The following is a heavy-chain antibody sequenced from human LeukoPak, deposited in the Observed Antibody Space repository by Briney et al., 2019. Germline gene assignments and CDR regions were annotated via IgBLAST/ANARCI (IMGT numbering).Heavy chain of an antibody. V-gene: IGHV3-23*01. CDR3: AKDPPYDFWIGAFDI. CDR1: GFTFSSYA. Sequence: PVGSLRLSCAASGFTFSSYAMSWVRQTPGKGLEWVSTISGSGGRTYYADSVKGRFTISRDNSKNTLYLQMNSLRAEDTAVYYCAKDPPYDFWIGAFDIWGPGTLWTVSS. CDR2: ISGSGGRT. J-gene: IGHJ3*02. D-gene: IGHD3-3*01.